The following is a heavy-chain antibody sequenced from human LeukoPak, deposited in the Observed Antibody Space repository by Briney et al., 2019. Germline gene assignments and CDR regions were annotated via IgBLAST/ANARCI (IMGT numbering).Heavy chain of an antibody. Sequence: ASVKVSCKASDYTFTSYGISWVRQAPGQGLEWMGWISAYNGNTNYAQKLQGRVTMTTDTSTSTAYMELRSLRSDDTAVYYCARVPAEEDAFDIWGQGTMVTVSS. CDR3: ARVPAEEDAFDI. V-gene: IGHV1-18*01. D-gene: IGHD1-14*01. CDR2: ISAYNGNT. CDR1: DYTFTSYG. J-gene: IGHJ3*02.